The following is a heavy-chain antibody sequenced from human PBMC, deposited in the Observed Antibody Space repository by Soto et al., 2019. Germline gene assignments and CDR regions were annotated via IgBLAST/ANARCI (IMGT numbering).Heavy chain of an antibody. J-gene: IGHJ4*02. V-gene: IGHV3-23*01. CDR3: ALLVLTGPFDY. D-gene: IGHD3-9*01. CDR2: ISGSGGST. CDR1: GFTFSSHA. Sequence: GGSLRLSCAASGFTFSSHAMSWVLQAPGKGLEWVSAISGSGGSTYYADSVKGRFTISRDNSKNTLYLQMNSLRAEDTAVYYCALLVLTGPFDYWGQGTLVTVSS.